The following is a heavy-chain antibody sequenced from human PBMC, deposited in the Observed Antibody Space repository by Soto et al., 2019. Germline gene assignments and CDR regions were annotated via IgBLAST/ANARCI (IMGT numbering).Heavy chain of an antibody. D-gene: IGHD3-22*01. CDR1: GGSFSGYY. J-gene: IGHJ4*02. CDR3: ARGRATFYYYDSSGYHDY. Sequence: SETLSLTCAVYGGSFSGYYWSWIRQPPGKGLEWIGEINHSGSTNYNPSLKSRVTISVDTPKNQFSLKLSSVTAADTAVYYCARGRATFYYYDSSGYHDYWGQGTLVTVSS. V-gene: IGHV4-34*01. CDR2: INHSGST.